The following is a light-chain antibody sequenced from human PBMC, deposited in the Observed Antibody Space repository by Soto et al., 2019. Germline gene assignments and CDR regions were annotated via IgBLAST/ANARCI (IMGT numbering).Light chain of an antibody. CDR3: QSYDSRLSVNYV. CDR2: GNS. Sequence: QPVLTQPPSVSGAPGQRVTISCTGSSSNIGAGYDVHWYQQLPGTAPKLLIYGNSNRPSGVPDRFSGSKSGTSASLAITGLQAEDEADYYCQSYDSRLSVNYVFGTGTKLTVL. J-gene: IGLJ1*01. V-gene: IGLV1-40*01. CDR1: SSNIGAGYD.